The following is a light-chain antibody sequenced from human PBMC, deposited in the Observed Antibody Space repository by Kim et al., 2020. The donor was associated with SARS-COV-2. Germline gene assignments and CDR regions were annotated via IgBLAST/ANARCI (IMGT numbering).Light chain of an antibody. J-gene: IGLJ2*01. CDR1: SLRSYY. V-gene: IGLV3-19*01. CDR3: CSRDSNGDHVL. Sequence: LGQTVRLTCQGDSLRSYYASWYQQRAGQAPLLVAYGKNNRPSGIPARFSGSNSRNTASLTISGAQAEDEADYYCCSRDSNGDHVLFGGGTKLTVL. CDR2: GKN.